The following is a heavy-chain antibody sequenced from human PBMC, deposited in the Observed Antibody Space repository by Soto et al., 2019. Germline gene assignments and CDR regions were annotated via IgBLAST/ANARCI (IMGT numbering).Heavy chain of an antibody. CDR2: INAGNGNT. V-gene: IGHV1-3*01. D-gene: IGHD6-19*01. CDR3: AREPPNQWLARPNQIDY. Sequence: QVQLVQSGDEVKKPGASVKVSCKASGYTCTSYAMHWVRQAPGQRLEWMGWINAGNGNTKYSQKFQGRVTITRDTSASTAYMELSSLRSEDTAVYYCAREPPNQWLARPNQIDYWGQGTLVTVSS. J-gene: IGHJ4*02. CDR1: GYTCTSYA.